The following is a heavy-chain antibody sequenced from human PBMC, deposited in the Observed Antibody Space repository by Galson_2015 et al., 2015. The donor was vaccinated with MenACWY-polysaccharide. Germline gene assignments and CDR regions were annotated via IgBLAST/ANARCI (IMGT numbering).Heavy chain of an antibody. CDR3: AREGSRIVFHAFDI. D-gene: IGHD2-2*01. V-gene: IGHV3-23*01. CDR1: GFTFNENA. CDR2: TSGGGDYP. Sequence: SLRLSCAASGFTFNENAMGWVRQAPGKGLEWVSGTSGGGDYPFYADSVKGRFTISRDNSKNTLYLQMNSLRAEDTAIYFCAREGSRIVFHAFDIWGQGTMVTVSS. J-gene: IGHJ3*02.